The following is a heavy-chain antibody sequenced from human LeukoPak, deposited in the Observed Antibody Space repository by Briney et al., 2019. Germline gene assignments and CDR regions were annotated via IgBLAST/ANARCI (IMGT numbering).Heavy chain of an antibody. CDR1: GGTFSSYA. CDR3: AREGYGGNSVQH. V-gene: IGHV1-69*01. Sequence: RASVKVSCKASGGTFSSYAISWARQAPGQGLGWMGGIIPIFGTANYAQKFQGRVTITADESTSTAYMELSSLRSEDTAVYYCAREGYGGNSVQHWGQGTLVTVSS. CDR2: IIPIFGTA. J-gene: IGHJ1*01. D-gene: IGHD4-23*01.